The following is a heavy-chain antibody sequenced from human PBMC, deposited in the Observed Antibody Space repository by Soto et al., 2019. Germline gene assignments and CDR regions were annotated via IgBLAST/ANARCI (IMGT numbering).Heavy chain of an antibody. D-gene: IGHD3-22*01. V-gene: IGHV3-74*01. CDR2: INPDGSST. J-gene: IGHJ4*02. Sequence: GGSLRLSCAASGFTFSTYWMHWVRQVSGKGLVWVSRINPDGSSTNYADFVRGRFTISRDNAKNTLYLQMNSLRAEDTAIYYCARSENGNYRGWGQGTLVTVSS. CDR3: ARSENGNYRG. CDR1: GFTFSTYW.